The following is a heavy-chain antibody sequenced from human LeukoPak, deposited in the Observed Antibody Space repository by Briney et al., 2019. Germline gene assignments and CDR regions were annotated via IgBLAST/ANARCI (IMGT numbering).Heavy chain of an antibody. CDR2: INPNSGDT. CDR1: GYTFTGYF. CDR3: AGDVLPAAMFAFDS. J-gene: IGHJ3*02. D-gene: IGHD2-2*01. Sequence: ASVKVSCKASGYTFTGYFLHWVRQAPGQGLEWMGWINPNSGDTHYAQKFQGWVTMTRDTSISTAYMELSRLRSNDTTVYFCAGDVLPAAMFAFDSWGQGTMVTVSS. V-gene: IGHV1-2*04.